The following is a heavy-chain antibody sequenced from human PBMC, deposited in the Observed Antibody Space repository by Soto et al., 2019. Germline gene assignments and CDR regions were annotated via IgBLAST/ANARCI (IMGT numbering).Heavy chain of an antibody. CDR2: ISVYSGDV. Sequence: QVQLVQSGAEVTKPGASVKVSCKASGYTFINYGVSWVRQAPGQGLEWGGWISVYSGDVNYAQKVQGRVTMTTDTSMSTAFMELSSLRSDDTAVYYCARAQAVCSSLSCYHLGGDFWGQGTLVTVSS. CDR1: GYTFINYG. CDR3: ARAQAVCSSLSCYHLGGDF. J-gene: IGHJ4*02. D-gene: IGHD2-2*01. V-gene: IGHV1-18*01.